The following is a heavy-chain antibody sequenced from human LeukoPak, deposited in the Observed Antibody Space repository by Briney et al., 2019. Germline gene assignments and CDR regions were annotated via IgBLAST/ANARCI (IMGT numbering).Heavy chain of an antibody. J-gene: IGHJ5*02. CDR2: FDPEDGET. V-gene: IGHV1-24*01. Sequence: GASVKVSCKVSGYTLTELSMHWVRQAPGKGLEWMGGFDPEDGETIYAQKFQGRVTMTRDMSTTTDYMELTSLTSEDTAVYYCARDNSVGDIAWWFDPWGQGTLVTVSS. CDR1: GYTLTELS. D-gene: IGHD3-16*02. CDR3: ARDNSVGDIAWWFDP.